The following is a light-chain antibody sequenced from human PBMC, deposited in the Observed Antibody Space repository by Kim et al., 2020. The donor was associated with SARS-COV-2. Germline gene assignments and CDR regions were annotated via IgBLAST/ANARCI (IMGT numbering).Light chain of an antibody. Sequence: SASVGDRVTITCRASQDINNNLNWYQRKPGKAPKHLISDTSNLETGVPSRFSGSGSGTDFTFTISSLQPEDIATYYCQQSDSLPPTFGQGTKLEIK. J-gene: IGKJ2*01. CDR2: DTS. CDR1: QDINNN. V-gene: IGKV1-33*01. CDR3: QQSDSLPPT.